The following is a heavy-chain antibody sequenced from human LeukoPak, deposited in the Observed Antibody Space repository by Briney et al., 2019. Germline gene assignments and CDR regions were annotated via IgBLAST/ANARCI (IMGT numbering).Heavy chain of an antibody. CDR2: ISYDGSNK. D-gene: IGHD2-21*02. J-gene: IGHJ4*02. V-gene: IGHV3-30*18. CDR1: GFTFSSYG. CDR3: AKALGPVVVTAISDY. Sequence: GGSLRLSCAASGFTFSSYGMHWVRQAPGKGLEWVAVISYDGSNKYYADSVKGRFTIFRDNSKNTLYLQMNSLRAEDTAVYYCAKALGPVVVTAISDYWGQGTLVTVSS.